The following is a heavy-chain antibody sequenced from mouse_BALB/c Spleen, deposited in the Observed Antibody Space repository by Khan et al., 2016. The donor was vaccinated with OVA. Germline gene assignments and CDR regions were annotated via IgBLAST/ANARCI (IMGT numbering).Heavy chain of an antibody. Sequence: IQLVQSGPELMKPGASVKISCKASGYSFTTYYIHWVMQSHGKSLEWIGYIDPFSGDTTYNQKFKGKATLTVDKSSSTAYIHLSNLTSEDSAVYFCTRHGYVAWFTYWGQGTLVTVSA. V-gene: IGHV1S135*01. CDR3: TRHGYVAWFTY. D-gene: IGHD2-2*01. CDR2: IDPFSGDT. J-gene: IGHJ3*01. CDR1: GYSFTTYY.